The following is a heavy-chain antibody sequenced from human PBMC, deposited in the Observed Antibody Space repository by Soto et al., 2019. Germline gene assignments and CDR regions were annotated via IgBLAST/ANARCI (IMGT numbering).Heavy chain of an antibody. CDR1: GYTFTGYY. J-gene: IGHJ4*02. CDR3: ARDEDLGRGSYEY. Sequence: ASVKVSCKASGYTFTGYYMHWVRQAPGQGLEWMGWINPNSGGTNYAQKFQGWVTMTRDTSISTAYMELSRLRSDDTAVYYCARDEDLGRGSYEYWGQGTLVTVSS. D-gene: IGHD1-26*01. CDR2: INPNSGGT. V-gene: IGHV1-2*04.